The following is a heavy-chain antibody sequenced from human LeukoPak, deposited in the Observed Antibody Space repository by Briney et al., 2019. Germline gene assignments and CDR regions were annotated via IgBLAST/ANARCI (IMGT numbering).Heavy chain of an antibody. J-gene: IGHJ4*02. Sequence: PGGSLRLSCAASGFTFSSYGMHWVRQAPGKGLEWVAFIRYDGSNKYYADSVKGRFTISRDNSKNTLYLQMNSLRAEDTAVYYCTTEIPKLELPPFDYWGQGTLVTVSS. D-gene: IGHD1-7*01. CDR1: GFTFSSYG. CDR3: TTEIPKLELPPFDY. CDR2: IRYDGSNK. V-gene: IGHV3-30*02.